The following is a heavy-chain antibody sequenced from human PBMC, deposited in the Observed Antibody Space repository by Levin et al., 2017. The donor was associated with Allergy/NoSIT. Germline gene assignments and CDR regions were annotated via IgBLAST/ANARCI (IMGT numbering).Heavy chain of an antibody. CDR2: IKYDGGEK. J-gene: IGHJ4*02. D-gene: IGHD5-12*01. CDR3: ARDPTYSGSI. Sequence: PVASVKVSCAGSGFAFSRYWMSWVRQAPGRGLEWLANIKYDGGEKYYVDSVKGRFTISRDNAKNSLYLQMNSLRADDAAVYYCARDPTYSGSIWGQGTLVTVSS. V-gene: IGHV3-7*01. CDR1: GFAFSRYW.